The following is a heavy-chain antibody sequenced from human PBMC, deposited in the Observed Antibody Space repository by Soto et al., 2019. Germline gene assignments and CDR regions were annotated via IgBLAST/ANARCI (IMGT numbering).Heavy chain of an antibody. J-gene: IGHJ5*02. CDR1: GGSSSSGGYS. CDR3: ARGKTAASLPNWLDP. Sequence: PSETRSLTFAVSGGSSSSGGYSWSWIRQPPGKGLEWIGYIYHSGSTYYNPSLKSRVTISVDRSKNQFSLKLSSVTAADTAVYYCARGKTAASLPNWLDPWGQGTLVPVSS. D-gene: IGHD6-13*01. V-gene: IGHV4-30-2*01. CDR2: IYHSGST.